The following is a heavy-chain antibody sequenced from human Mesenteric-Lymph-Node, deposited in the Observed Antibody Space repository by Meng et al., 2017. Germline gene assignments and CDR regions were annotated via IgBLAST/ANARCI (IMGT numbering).Heavy chain of an antibody. CDR2: INHSGST. CDR3: ASYGPCSGNNCPLSSFDH. V-gene: IGHV4-34*01. CDR1: GGSFSGYC. D-gene: IGHD2-15*01. Sequence: QGAAGLLTPSEPLSHTFAVYGGSFSGYCGGWIRQPPGKGLEWIGEINHSGSTNYNPSLKSRVTISVDTSKNQFSLRLRSVTAADTAVYYCASYGPCSGNNCPLSSFDHWGQGTLVTVSS. J-gene: IGHJ4*02.